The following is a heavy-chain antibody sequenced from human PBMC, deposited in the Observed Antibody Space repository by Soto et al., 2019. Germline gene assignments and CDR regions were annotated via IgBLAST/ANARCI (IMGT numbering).Heavy chain of an antibody. Sequence: QVQLVESGGGVVQPGRSLRLSCAASGFTFSSYGMHWVRQAPGKGLEWVAVISYDGSNKYYADSVKGRFTISRDNSKNTLYLQMNSLRAEDTAVYYCAKDIVLMVYAIDYYYGMDVWGQGTTVTVSS. V-gene: IGHV3-30*18. CDR3: AKDIVLMVYAIDYYYGMDV. J-gene: IGHJ6*02. CDR2: ISYDGSNK. D-gene: IGHD2-8*01. CDR1: GFTFSSYG.